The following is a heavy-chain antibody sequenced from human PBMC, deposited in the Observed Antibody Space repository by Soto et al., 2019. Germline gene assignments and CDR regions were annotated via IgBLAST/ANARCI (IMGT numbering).Heavy chain of an antibody. Sequence: QLQLQESGPGLVKPSETLSLTCTVSGGSISSSSYYWGWIRQPPGKGLEWIGSIYYSGSTYYNPSLNSRVHISVDTAKNQFSLKLSSVTAADTAVYFFARQPKDAFDIWGQGTMVTVSS. V-gene: IGHV4-39*01. CDR1: GGSISSSSYY. J-gene: IGHJ3*02. CDR2: IYYSGST. CDR3: ARQPKDAFDI.